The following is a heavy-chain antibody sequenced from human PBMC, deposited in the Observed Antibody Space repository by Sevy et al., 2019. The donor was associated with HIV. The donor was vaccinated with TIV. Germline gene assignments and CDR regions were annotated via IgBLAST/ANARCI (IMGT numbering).Heavy chain of an antibody. CDR1: GFTFSSYA. Sequence: GGSLRLSCAASGFTFSSYAMSWVRQAPGKGLEWVSAISGSGGSTYYADSVKGRFTISRDNSKNTLYLQMNSLRAEDTAVYYCAKALGPPPGGTSYYYGMDVWGQGTTVTVSS. D-gene: IGHD2-15*01. CDR2: ISGSGGST. CDR3: AKALGPPPGGTSYYYGMDV. J-gene: IGHJ6*02. V-gene: IGHV3-23*01.